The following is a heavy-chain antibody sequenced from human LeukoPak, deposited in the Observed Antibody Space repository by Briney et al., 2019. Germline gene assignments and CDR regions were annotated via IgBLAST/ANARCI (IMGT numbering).Heavy chain of an antibody. D-gene: IGHD3-10*01. V-gene: IGHV3-15*07. CDR1: GLTVTNAW. Sequence: GGSLRLSCSASGLTVTNAWMNWVRQAPGEGLDWVGRIASKTDGGTTDYAAPVKGRFTISRDDSKNTLNLQMNSLKTEDTAVYYCTTGIRGDWGQGTLVTVSS. CDR3: TTGIRGD. CDR2: IASKTDGGTT. J-gene: IGHJ4*02.